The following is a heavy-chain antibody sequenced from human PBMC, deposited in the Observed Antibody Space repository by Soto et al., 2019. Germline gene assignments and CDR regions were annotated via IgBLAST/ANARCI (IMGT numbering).Heavy chain of an antibody. CDR2: VFHTGST. J-gene: IGHJ6*02. D-gene: IGHD2-15*01. CDR3: VRLYCRGGACPYYYYYSMDV. V-gene: IGHV4-4*02. Sequence: PSETLSLTCTVSGGSVSTGNWWGWVRQPPGRGLEWVGEVFHTGSTSYNPSLKSRVTLSVDKSKNQFSLKLSSVTAADTAVYYCVRLYCRGGACPYYYYYSMDVWGQGTTVTVYS. CDR1: GGSVSTGNW.